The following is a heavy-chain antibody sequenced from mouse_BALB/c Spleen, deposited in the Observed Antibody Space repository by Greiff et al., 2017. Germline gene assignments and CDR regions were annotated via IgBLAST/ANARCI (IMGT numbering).Heavy chain of an antibody. V-gene: IGHV2-9*02. D-gene: IGHD4-1*01. CDR1: GFSLTSYG. Sequence: QVQLQESGPGLVAPSQSLSITCTVSGFSLTSYGVHWVRQPPGKGLEWLGVIWAGGSTNYNSALMSRLSISKDNSKSQVFLKMNSLQTDDTAMYYCARELGLYYAMDYWGQGTSVTVSS. CDR2: IWAGGST. J-gene: IGHJ4*01. CDR3: ARELGLYYAMDY.